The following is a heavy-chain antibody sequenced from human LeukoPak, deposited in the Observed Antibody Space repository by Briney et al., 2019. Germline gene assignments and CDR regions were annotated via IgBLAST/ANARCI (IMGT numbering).Heavy chain of an antibody. CDR2: IIPIFGTA. Sequence: GSSVKVSCKASGGTFSSYAISWVRQAPGQGLEWMGGIIPIFGTANCAQKFQGRVTITTDESTSTAYMELSSLRSEDTAVYYCARESGSWFSALDWGQGTLVTVSS. CDR1: GGTFSSYA. J-gene: IGHJ4*02. CDR3: ARESGSWFSALD. V-gene: IGHV1-69*05. D-gene: IGHD1-26*01.